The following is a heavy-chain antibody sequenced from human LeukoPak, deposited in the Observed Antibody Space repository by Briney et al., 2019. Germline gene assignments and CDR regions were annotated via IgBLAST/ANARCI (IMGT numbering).Heavy chain of an antibody. CDR2: IKSKTDGGTT. CDR1: GFTFSSYA. V-gene: IGHV3-15*01. CDR3: TTDDSGYDPYFDY. D-gene: IGHD5-12*01. Sequence: PGGSLRLSCAASGFTFSSYAMHWVRQAPGKGLEWVGRIKSKTDGGTTDYAAPVKGRFTISRDDSKNTLYLQMNSLKTEDTAVYYCTTDDSGYDPYFDYWGQGTLVTVSS. J-gene: IGHJ4*02.